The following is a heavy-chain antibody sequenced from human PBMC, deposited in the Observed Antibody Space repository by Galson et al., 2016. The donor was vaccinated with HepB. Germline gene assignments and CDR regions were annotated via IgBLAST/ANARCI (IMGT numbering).Heavy chain of an antibody. Sequence: SLRLSCAASGFSFSYTGMHWVRQAPGKGLEWVAVISYDGSNQYYADSVSGRFTISRDNSKNTLYLQMNSLRVEDTAMYYCTIGNNHYYYGVEVWGQGTTVTVSS. CDR1: GFSFSYTG. CDR2: ISYDGSNQ. CDR3: TIGNNHYYYGVEV. D-gene: IGHD2/OR15-2a*01. V-gene: IGHV3-30*03. J-gene: IGHJ6*02.